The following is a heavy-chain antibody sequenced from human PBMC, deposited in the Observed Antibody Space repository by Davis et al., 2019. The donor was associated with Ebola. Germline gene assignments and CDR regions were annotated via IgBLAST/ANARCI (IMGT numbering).Heavy chain of an antibody. CDR1: GFTFSSYA. CDR3: AKDGRSGSYRTLSLPGDY. J-gene: IGHJ4*02. D-gene: IGHD1-26*01. Sequence: PGGSLRLSCAASGFTFSSYAMSWVRQAPGKGLEWVSAISGSGGSTYYADSVKGRFTISRDNAKTTLYLQMNSLRAEDTAVYYCAKDGRSGSYRTLSLPGDYWGQGTLVTVSS. CDR2: ISGSGGST. V-gene: IGHV3-23*01.